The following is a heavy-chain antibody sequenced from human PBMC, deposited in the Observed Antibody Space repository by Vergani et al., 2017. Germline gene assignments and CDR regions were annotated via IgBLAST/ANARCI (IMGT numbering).Heavy chain of an antibody. CDR3: AIDTSGWLGAFDS. V-gene: IGHV3-23*01. CDR2: ISSIGGHT. D-gene: IGHD6-19*01. CDR1: GFTFSNYA. J-gene: IGHJ5*01. Sequence: EVQLLESGGGLVQPGGSLRLSCAASGFTFSNYALSWVRQAPGKGLEWVSGISSIGGHTYYADSVKGRFSVSREDAKNTLFLQMDSLKVEDTAVYYCAIDTSGWLGAFDSWGQGTRVTVSS.